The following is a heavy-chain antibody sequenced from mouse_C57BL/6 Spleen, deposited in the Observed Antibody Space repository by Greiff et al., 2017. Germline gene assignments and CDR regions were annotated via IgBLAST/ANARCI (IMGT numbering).Heavy chain of an antibody. CDR3: AKEDRDNSMGY. V-gene: IGHV5-17*01. D-gene: IGHD3-2*01. CDR2: ISSGSSTI. Sequence: EVKLVESGGGLVKPGGSLKLSCAASGFTFSDYGMHWVRQAPEKGLEWVAYISSGSSTIYYADTVKGRFTISRDNAKHTLFLQMTRLRSEDTAMNYWAKEDRDNSMGYWGQGTSVTVSS. J-gene: IGHJ4*01. CDR1: GFTFSDYG.